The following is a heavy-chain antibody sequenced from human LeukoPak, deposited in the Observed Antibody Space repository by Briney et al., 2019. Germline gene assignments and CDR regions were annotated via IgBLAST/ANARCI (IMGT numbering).Heavy chain of an antibody. D-gene: IGHD1-26*01. J-gene: IGHJ4*02. CDR2: ISSSSSYI. CDR3: ARGGSGNYPFDY. Sequence: GGSLRLSCAASGFTFSSYNMNWVRQAPGKGLEWVSSISSSSSYIYYADSVRGRFTISRDNAKNSLYLQMNSLRAEDTAVYYCARGGSGNYPFDYWGQGTLVTVSS. V-gene: IGHV3-21*01. CDR1: GFTFSSYN.